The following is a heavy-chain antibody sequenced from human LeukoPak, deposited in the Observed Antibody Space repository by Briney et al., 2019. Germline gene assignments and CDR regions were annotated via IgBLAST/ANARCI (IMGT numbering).Heavy chain of an antibody. D-gene: IGHD7-27*01. CDR2: IIPMFATV. CDR3: ASVTGNY. J-gene: IGHJ4*02. CDR1: GGTFSSYA. Sequence: GASVKVSCKASGGTFSSYAFSRVRQAPGQGLEWMGRIIPMFATVNYAQKLQGRITITADKSTTTAYMELSSLRSEGTAVYYCASVTGNYWGQGTLVTVSS. V-gene: IGHV1-69*06.